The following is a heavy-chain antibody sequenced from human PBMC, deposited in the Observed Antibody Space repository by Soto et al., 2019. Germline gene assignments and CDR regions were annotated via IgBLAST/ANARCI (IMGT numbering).Heavy chain of an antibody. D-gene: IGHD3-22*01. J-gene: IGHJ4*02. CDR3: ARGSRADTSGYEFFDY. CDR2: INHSGST. CDR1: GGSFSGYY. Sequence: SETLSLTCAVYGGSFSGYYWSWIRQPPGKGLEWIGEINHSGSTNYNPSLKSRLTISVDTSKNQFSLKLSSVTAADTAVYYCARGSRADTSGYEFFDYWGQGTLVTVSS. V-gene: IGHV4-34*01.